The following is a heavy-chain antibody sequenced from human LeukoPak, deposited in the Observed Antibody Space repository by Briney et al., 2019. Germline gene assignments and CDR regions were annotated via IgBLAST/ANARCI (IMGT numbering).Heavy chain of an antibody. CDR1: GFTFNNYW. Sequence: SGGSLRLSCAASGFTFNNYWMSWVRQAPGKGLEWVANIKQDGSEKYYVDSVKGRFTISRDNAKNSLYLQMNSLRAEDTAVYYCFAWTYRGEGAFDMWGQGTMVTVSS. V-gene: IGHV3-7*01. CDR2: IKQDGSEK. J-gene: IGHJ3*02. CDR3: FAWTYRGEGAFDM. D-gene: IGHD2-21*01.